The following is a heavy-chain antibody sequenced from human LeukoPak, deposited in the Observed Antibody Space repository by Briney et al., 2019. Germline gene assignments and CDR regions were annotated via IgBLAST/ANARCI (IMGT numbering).Heavy chain of an antibody. CDR3: AKRSSSGYYSYYFDY. V-gene: IGHV3-23*01. D-gene: IGHD3-22*01. Sequence: GGSLRLSCAASGFTFSSYAMSWVRQAPGKGLEWVSAISGSGGCTYYADSVKGRFTISRDNSKNTLYLQMNSLRAEDTAVYYCAKRSSSGYYSYYFDYWGQGTLVTVSS. J-gene: IGHJ4*02. CDR2: ISGSGGCT. CDR1: GFTFSSYA.